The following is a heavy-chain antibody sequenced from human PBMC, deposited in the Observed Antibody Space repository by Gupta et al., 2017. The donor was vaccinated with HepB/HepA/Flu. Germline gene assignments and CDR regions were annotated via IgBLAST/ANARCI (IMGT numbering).Heavy chain of an antibody. V-gene: IGHV4-34*01. CDR1: GGSFSGYY. Sequence: QVQLQQWGAGLLKPSETLSLTCAVYGGSFSGYYWSWIRQPPGKGLEWIGEINHSGSTNYNPSLKSRVTISVDTSKNQFSLKLSSVTAADTAVYYCARLRPWGRPIWGQGTLVTVSS. CDR3: ARLRPWGRPI. CDR2: INHSGST. J-gene: IGHJ4*02. D-gene: IGHD3-16*01.